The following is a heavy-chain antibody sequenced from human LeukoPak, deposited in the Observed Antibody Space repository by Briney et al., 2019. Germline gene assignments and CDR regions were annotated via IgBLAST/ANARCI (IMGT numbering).Heavy chain of an antibody. J-gene: IGHJ4*02. CDR2: IKPDGGDK. D-gene: IGHD3-3*02. Sequence: GGSLRLSCAASGFSFSIYWMSWVRQAPGKGLEWVANIKPDGGDKYYVDSVKGRFTISRDNAKNSLYLQMNGLRAEDTAVYYCTAGALVYWGRGTLINVSS. CDR3: TAGALVY. V-gene: IGHV3-7*01. CDR1: GFSFSIYW.